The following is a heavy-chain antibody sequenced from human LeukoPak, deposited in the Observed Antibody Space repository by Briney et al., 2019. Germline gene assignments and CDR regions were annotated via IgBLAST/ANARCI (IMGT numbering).Heavy chain of an antibody. V-gene: IGHV1-2*02. J-gene: IGHJ4*02. CDR3: ARVPRDSSFEGDY. CDR2: INPNSGGT. CDR1: GYTFTGYY. Sequence: ASVKVSCKASGYTFTGYYMYWVRQAPGQGLEWMGWINPNSGGTNYAQKFQGRVTMTRDTSISTAYMELSRLRSDDTAVYYCARVPRDSSFEGDYWGQGTLVTVSS. D-gene: IGHD6-6*01.